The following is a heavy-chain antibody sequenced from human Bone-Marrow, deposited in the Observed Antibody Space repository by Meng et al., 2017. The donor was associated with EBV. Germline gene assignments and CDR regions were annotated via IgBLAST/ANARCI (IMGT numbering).Heavy chain of an antibody. CDR3: ARAVSYYDILSGFSH. D-gene: IGHD3-9*01. V-gene: IGHV3-33*01. CDR1: GFSFGSYG. J-gene: IGHJ4*02. CDR2: IWYDGSNK. Sequence: QVQLVESGGGVVQPGRSLRISCAASGFSFGSYGMHWVRQAPGKGLEWVAVIWYDGSNKYYAESVKGRFTISRENSKNTLYLQMNSLRAEDTAVYYCARAVSYYDILSGFSHWGQGTLVTVSS.